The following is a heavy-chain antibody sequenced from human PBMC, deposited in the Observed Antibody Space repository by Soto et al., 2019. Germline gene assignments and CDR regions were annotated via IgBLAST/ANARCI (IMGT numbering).Heavy chain of an antibody. CDR1: GLNFISYA. CDR3: AKGVPGIAVAGTGYFQH. V-gene: IGHV3-23*01. CDR2: ISGSGDST. J-gene: IGHJ1*01. Sequence: PGGSLRLSCAASGLNFISYAMSWVRQATGKGLEWVSGISGSGDSTYYADSVKGRFTISRDNSKNTLYLQMNSLRAEDTAVYYCAKGVPGIAVAGTGYFQHWGQGTLVTVSS. D-gene: IGHD6-19*01.